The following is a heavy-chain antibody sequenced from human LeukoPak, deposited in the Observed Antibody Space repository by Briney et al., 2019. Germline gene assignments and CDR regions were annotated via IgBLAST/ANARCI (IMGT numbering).Heavy chain of an antibody. D-gene: IGHD3-10*01. CDR3: AREVTMVRGVIDY. V-gene: IGHV4-61*02. Sequence: SETLSLTCTVSGGSMSSGSYYWSWIRQPAGKGLEWIGRIYTSGSTNYNPSLKSRVTISVDTSKNQSSLKLSSVTAADTAVYYCAREVTMVRGVIDYWGQGTLVTVSS. J-gene: IGHJ4*02. CDR2: IYTSGST. CDR1: GGSMSSGSYY.